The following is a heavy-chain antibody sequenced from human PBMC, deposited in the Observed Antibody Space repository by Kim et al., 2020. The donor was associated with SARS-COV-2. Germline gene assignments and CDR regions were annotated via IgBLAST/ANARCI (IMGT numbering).Heavy chain of an antibody. CDR3: ARVLVWFGELGWFDP. V-gene: IGHV4-59*13. Sequence: SETLSLTCTVSGGSISSYYWSWIRQPPGKGLEWIGYIYYSGSTNYNPSLKSRVTISVDTSKNQFSLKLSSVTAADTAVYYCARVLVWFGELGWFDPSGQGTLVTVSS. CDR1: GGSISSYY. CDR2: IYYSGST. D-gene: IGHD3-10*01. J-gene: IGHJ5*02.